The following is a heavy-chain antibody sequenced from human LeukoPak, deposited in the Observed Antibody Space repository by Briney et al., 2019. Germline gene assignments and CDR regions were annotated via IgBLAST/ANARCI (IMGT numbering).Heavy chain of an antibody. Sequence: GGSLRLSCTASGFTFSAYAMMWVRQAPGKGPEWVSAIRGGGASEFYADSVKGRFRISRDNSKDTLFLQMNSLRAEDTAVYYCARDPNGDYIGAFDMWGPGTMVTVSS. CDR1: GFTFSAYA. J-gene: IGHJ3*02. V-gene: IGHV3-23*01. CDR3: ARDPNGDYIGAFDM. D-gene: IGHD4-17*01. CDR2: IRGGGASE.